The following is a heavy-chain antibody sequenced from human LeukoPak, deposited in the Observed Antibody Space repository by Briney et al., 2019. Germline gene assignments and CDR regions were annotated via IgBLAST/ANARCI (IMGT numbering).Heavy chain of an antibody. CDR1: GVTFSSHS. CDR3: ARGWFGPDS. V-gene: IGHV3-74*01. D-gene: IGHD3-10*01. Sequence: PGGSLRLSCAASGVTFSSHSTHWVRQAPGKGLVWVSGISNDGTSTTYADSVKGRFTISRDNAKNTLYLKMHSLRAEDTSVYSCARGWFGPDSCGQGTLVTVSS. J-gene: IGHJ5*01. CDR2: ISNDGTST.